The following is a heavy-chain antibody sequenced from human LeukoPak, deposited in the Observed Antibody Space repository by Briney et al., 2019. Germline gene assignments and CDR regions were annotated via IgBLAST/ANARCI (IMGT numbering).Heavy chain of an antibody. D-gene: IGHD3-10*01. J-gene: IGHJ4*02. CDR3: ARDYGSGPTVFDY. V-gene: IGHV4-39*07. CDR1: GGSISSSSYY. Sequence: SETLSLTCTVSGGSISSSSYYWGWIRQPPGKGLEWIGSIYYSGSTYYNPSLKSRVTISVDTSKNQFSLKLSSVTAADTAVYYCARDYGSGPTVFDYWGQGTLVTVSS. CDR2: IYYSGST.